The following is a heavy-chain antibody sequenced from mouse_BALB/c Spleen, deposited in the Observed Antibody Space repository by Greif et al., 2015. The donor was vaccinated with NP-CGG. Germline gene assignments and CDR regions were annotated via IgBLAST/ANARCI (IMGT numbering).Heavy chain of an antibody. Sequence: EVKLVESGGDLVKPGGSLKLSCAASGFTFSSYGMSWVRQTPDKRLEWVATISSGGSYTYYPDSVKGRFTISRDNAKNTLYLQMSSLKSEDTAMYYCARPSVRRQYYFDYWGQGTTLTVSS. CDR2: ISSGGSYT. D-gene: IGHD2-14*01. J-gene: IGHJ2*01. CDR3: ARPSVRRQYYFDY. V-gene: IGHV5-6*01. CDR1: GFTFSSYG.